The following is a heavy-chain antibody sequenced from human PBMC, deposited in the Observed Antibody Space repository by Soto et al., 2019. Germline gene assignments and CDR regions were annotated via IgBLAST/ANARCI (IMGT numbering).Heavy chain of an antibody. Sequence: SETLSLTCIVSGSSISGYYWSWIRQPPGKGLEWIGNIYYSGSTNYNPSRKSRVTISVDTSKNQFSLKLNSVTAADTAVYYCARVGGCSGDYPNLDYWGQGALVTVSS. V-gene: IGHV4-59*01. CDR3: ARVGGCSGDYPNLDY. CDR2: IYYSGST. CDR1: GSSISGYY. J-gene: IGHJ4*02. D-gene: IGHD4-17*01.